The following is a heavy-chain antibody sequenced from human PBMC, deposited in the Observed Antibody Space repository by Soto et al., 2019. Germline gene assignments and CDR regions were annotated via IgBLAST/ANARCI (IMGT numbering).Heavy chain of an antibody. CDR2: IILMFGTA. CDR3: ATPMTTDRYYSNMDV. D-gene: IGHD4-17*01. V-gene: IGHV1-69*06. CDR1: GGTFSSST. J-gene: IGHJ6*02. Sequence: QVQLVQSGAEVKKPGSSVKVSCKASGGTFSSSTLTWVRQAPGQGLEWMGGIILMFGTANYPQKFQGRVTVTADKSPSTAYMELSSLRSEDTSVYYCATPMTTDRYYSNMDVCGQGTTFTVSS.